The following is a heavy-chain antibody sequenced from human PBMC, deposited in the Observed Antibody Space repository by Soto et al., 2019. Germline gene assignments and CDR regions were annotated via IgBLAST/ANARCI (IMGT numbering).Heavy chain of an antibody. CDR2: IYQSGST. J-gene: IGHJ4*02. D-gene: IGHD2-15*01. V-gene: IGHV4-4*02. CDR1: GGSISSSSW. CDR3: ARGGGYCSGGSCHSLGY. Sequence: QVHLQESGPGLVKPSGTLSLTCAVSGGSISSSSWWSWVRQPPGKGLEWIGEIYQSGSTNYNPSPKSRVTIAVDTPKNQLSLKLGSLTAADTAVYYCARGGGYCSGGSCHSLGYWGQGTLVTVSS.